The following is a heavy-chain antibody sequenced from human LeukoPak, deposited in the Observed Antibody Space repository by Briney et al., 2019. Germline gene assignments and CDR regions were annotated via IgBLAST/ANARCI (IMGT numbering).Heavy chain of an antibody. CDR1: GGTFSSYA. Sequence: GASVKVSRKSSGGTFSSYAISWVRQAPGQGLEWVGGIIPIFGTANYAQKFQGRDTINADESTSTAYMELSSLRSEDTAVYYCARDRSMNDYYDSSGYYYYYYGMDVWGQGTTVTVSS. CDR3: ARDRSMNDYYDSSGYYYYYYGMDV. V-gene: IGHV1-69*13. CDR2: IIPIFGTA. J-gene: IGHJ6*02. D-gene: IGHD3-22*01.